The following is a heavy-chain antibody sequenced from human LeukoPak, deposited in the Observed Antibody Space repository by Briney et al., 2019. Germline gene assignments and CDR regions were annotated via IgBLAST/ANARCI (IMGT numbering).Heavy chain of an antibody. CDR2: INPNTVGT. CDR1: GNTFTGYY. V-gene: IGHV1-2*02. Sequence: ASVKVSCKASGNTFTGYYFHWVRQAPGQGLEWRGWINPNTVGTNSAQKFLGRVTLTWDTSISTAYMELNSLTSDDTAVYYCARGRYGSGSYPYPYWGQGTLVTVSS. D-gene: IGHD3-10*01. J-gene: IGHJ4*02. CDR3: ARGRYGSGSYPYPY.